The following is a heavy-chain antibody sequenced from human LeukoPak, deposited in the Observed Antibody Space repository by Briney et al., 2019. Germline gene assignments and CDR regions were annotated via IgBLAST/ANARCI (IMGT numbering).Heavy chain of an antibody. V-gene: IGHV3-21*01. CDR3: ARVYYDFWSGFVDAFDI. CDR2: ITSSSSYI. J-gene: IGHJ3*02. D-gene: IGHD3-3*01. Sequence: GGSLRLSCVASGFTFSNYNMNWVRHAPGKGLEWVSSITSSSSYIFYADPVKGRFTISRDNAKNSLYLQMNSLRAEDTAVYYCARVYYDFWSGFVDAFDIWGQGTMVTVSS. CDR1: GFTFSNYN.